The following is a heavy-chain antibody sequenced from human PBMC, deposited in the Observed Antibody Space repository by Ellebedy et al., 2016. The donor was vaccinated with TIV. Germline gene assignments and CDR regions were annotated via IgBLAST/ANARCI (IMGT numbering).Heavy chain of an antibody. V-gene: IGHV1-18*01. CDR2: ISTDHGNT. J-gene: IGHJ3*02. Sequence: ASVKVSCXAFGYTFTNHGISWVRQAPGQGLEWMGWISTDHGNTKYAQKFQGRVTMTADTSTTTVYLELRTLRSDDSAVYYCARGGSHPSAVASDIWGQGTMVTVS. CDR3: ARGGSHPSAVASDI. D-gene: IGHD1-26*01. CDR1: GYTFTNHG.